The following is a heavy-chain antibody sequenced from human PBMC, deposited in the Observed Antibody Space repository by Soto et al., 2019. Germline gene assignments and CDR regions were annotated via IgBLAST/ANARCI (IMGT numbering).Heavy chain of an antibody. CDR3: TRPGGTIFSMGDY. V-gene: IGHV3-73*01. J-gene: IGHJ4*02. CDR1: GFTFSGSA. CDR2: IRSKANSYAT. D-gene: IGHD3-3*01. Sequence: GGSLRLSCAASGFTFSGSAMHWVRQASGKGLEWVGRIRSKANSYATAYAASVKGRFTISRDDSKNTAYLQMNSLKTEDTAVYYCTRPGGTIFSMGDYWGQGTLVTVSS.